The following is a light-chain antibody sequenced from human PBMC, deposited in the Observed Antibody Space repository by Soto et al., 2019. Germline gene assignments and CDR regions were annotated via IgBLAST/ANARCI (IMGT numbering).Light chain of an antibody. J-gene: IGKJ1*01. CDR1: QSTNSY. CDR2: GAS. CDR3: QQTYSTPQWT. V-gene: IGKV1-39*01. Sequence: DIQMTQSPSSLSASVGDRVTITCRASQSTNSYLNWYQQKPGKAPQLLIYGASILHSGVPSSFSGSGSGTDFTLTISSLRPEDFATYYCQQTYSTPQWTLGQGTKVEIK.